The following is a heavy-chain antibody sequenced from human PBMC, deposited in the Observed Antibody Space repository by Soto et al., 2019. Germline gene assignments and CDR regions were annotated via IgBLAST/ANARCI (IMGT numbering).Heavy chain of an antibody. J-gene: IGHJ6*02. Sequence: PSETLSLTCTVSGGSISSGDYYWSWIRHPPGNGLEWIGYMYYSGSTYYNPSLKSRVTISVDTSKNQFSLKLSSVTAADTAVYYCARDSYGSGSYEYYYGMDVWGAGTTVTV. CDR1: GGSISSGDYY. CDR2: MYYSGST. V-gene: IGHV4-30-4*01. CDR3: ARDSYGSGSYEYYYGMDV. D-gene: IGHD3-10*01.